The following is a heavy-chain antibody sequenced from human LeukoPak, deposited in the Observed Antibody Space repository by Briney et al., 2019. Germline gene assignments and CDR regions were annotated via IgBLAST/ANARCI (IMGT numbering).Heavy chain of an antibody. CDR2: ISAYNGNT. V-gene: IGHV1-18*01. Sequence: ASVKVSCKASGGTFSSYAISWVRQAPGQGLEWMGWISAYNGNTNYAQKLQGRVTMTTDTSTSTAYMELRSLRSDDTAVYYCARKGGYREQLARPYPTNYYYYYMDVWGKGTTVTVSS. J-gene: IGHJ6*03. CDR3: ARKGGYREQLARPYPTNYYYYYMDV. D-gene: IGHD6-6*01. CDR1: GGTFSSYA.